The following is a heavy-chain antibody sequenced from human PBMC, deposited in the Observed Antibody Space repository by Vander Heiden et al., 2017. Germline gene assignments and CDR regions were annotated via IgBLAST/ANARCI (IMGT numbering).Heavy chain of an antibody. Sequence: EVQLVESGGGLVQPGGSLRLSCSASGFTFSNYRMHWVRQAPGKGLEYVSGISANGDSTNYGDSVKGRFTISRDNSKNTLYLQMSSLRLEDTAVDDCVKDRYNWNSPEVWGQGTKGTVSS. CDR1: GFTFSNYR. CDR3: VKDRYNWNSPEV. J-gene: IGHJ6*02. CDR2: ISANGDST. D-gene: IGHD1-1*01. V-gene: IGHV3-64D*06.